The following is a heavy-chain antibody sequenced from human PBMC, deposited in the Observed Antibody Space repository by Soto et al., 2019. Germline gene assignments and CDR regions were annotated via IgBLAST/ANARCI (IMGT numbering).Heavy chain of an antibody. CDR1: GYSFTSYW. CDR3: ARRADYAWIGFDL. V-gene: IGHV5-51*01. J-gene: IGHJ3*01. CDR2: IYPGDSDT. Sequence: ASVKISCKGSGYSFTSYWIGWVRQMPGKGLEWMGIIYPGDSDTRYSPSFQGQVTISADKSISTAYLQWSSLKASDTAMYYCARRADYAWIGFDLWGQGTMVNVSS. D-gene: IGHD2-2*01.